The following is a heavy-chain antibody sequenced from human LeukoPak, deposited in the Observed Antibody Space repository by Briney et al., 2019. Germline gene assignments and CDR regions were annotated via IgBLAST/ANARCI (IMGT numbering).Heavy chain of an antibody. CDR3: AGGLVVPAAIKTYPFGY. Sequence: SVKVSCKASGGTFSSYAISWVRQAPGQGLEWMGGIIPIFGTANYAQKFQGRVTITADESTSTAYMELSSLRSEDTAVYYCAGGLVVPAAIKTYPFGYWGQGTLVTVSS. CDR2: IIPIFGTA. D-gene: IGHD2-2*01. CDR1: GGTFSSYA. V-gene: IGHV1-69*13. J-gene: IGHJ4*02.